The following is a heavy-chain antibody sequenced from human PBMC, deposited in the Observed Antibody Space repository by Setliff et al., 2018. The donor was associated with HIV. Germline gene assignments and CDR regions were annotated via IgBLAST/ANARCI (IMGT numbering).Heavy chain of an antibody. CDR3: VRDTGWVVTTKNSHFDY. D-gene: IGHD2-15*01. J-gene: IGHJ4*02. Sequence: ASVKVSCKASGYTFTSYGISWVRQAPGRGLEWMGWISAYNFKTRSAQKLQDRVTMTTATSTYTAYMELRSLKSHDTAVYYCVRDTGWVVTTKNSHFDYWGQGTLVTVSS. CDR1: GYTFTSYG. CDR2: ISAYNFKT. V-gene: IGHV1-18*01.